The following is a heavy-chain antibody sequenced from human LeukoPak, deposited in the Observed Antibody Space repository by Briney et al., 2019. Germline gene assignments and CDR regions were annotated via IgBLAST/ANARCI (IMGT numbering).Heavy chain of an antibody. J-gene: IGHJ4*02. Sequence: GGSLRLTCAASGFTLSTYAMSWVRQTPGKGLEWVAATSSSDAGTYHADSVRGRFTISRDNSKNTLYLQMNSLRAEDAAVYFCAKAPVTSCRGAYCYPFDSWGQGTLVTVSS. V-gene: IGHV3-23*01. CDR2: TSSSDAGT. D-gene: IGHD2-21*01. CDR3: AKAPVTSCRGAYCYPFDS. CDR1: GFTLSTYA.